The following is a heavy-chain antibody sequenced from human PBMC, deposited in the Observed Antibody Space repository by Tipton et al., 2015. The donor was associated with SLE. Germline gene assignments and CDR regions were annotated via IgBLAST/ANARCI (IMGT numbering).Heavy chain of an antibody. V-gene: IGHV3-11*04. Sequence: SLRLSCETSGFIFSNYFMSWIRQVPGKGLEWVSYISDSGNTIYYADSVRGRFTISRDTAKNSLFLQMNSLRAEDTSVYYCAREEGDSFDMWGQGTMVTVSS. CDR2: ISDSGNTI. CDR3: AREEGDSFDM. J-gene: IGHJ3*02. CDR1: GFIFSNYF.